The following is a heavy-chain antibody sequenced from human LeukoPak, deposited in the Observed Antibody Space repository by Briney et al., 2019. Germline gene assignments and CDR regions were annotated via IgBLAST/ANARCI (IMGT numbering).Heavy chain of an antibody. J-gene: IGHJ4*02. Sequence: ASVKVSCKASGGTFSSYAISWVRQAPGQGLEWMGRIIPILGIANYAQKFQGRVTITADKSASTAYMELSSLRSEDTAVYYCAREGIVVVPAALGYFDYWGQGTLVTVSS. V-gene: IGHV1-69*04. CDR1: GGTFSSYA. CDR3: AREGIVVVPAALGYFDY. CDR2: IIPILGIA. D-gene: IGHD2-2*01.